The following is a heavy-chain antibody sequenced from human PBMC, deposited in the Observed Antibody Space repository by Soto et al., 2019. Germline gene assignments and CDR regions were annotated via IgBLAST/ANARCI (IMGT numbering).Heavy chain of an antibody. Sequence: QVQLQESGPGLVKPSETLSLTCTVSGASVSRYYVAWIRQSPGKGLEWIGFLYSSGSTNYNSSLKSLVTISVDTSKTQFSLRLSSVTAADTAVYYCARRVSAYYDFWGQGTRVTVSS. V-gene: IGHV4-59*02. J-gene: IGHJ4*02. CDR2: LYSSGST. CDR1: GASVSRYY. CDR3: ARRVSAYYDF. D-gene: IGHD2-8*01.